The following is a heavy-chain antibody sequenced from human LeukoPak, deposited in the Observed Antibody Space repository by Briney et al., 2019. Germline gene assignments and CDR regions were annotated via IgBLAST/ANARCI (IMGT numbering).Heavy chain of an antibody. J-gene: IGHJ4*02. V-gene: IGHV3-48*03. CDR1: GFTFSSYE. CDR3: ARPEWNGDLRY. Sequence: GGSLRLSCAASGFTFSSYEMNWVRQAPGKGLEWVSYISSSGSTIYYADSVKGRFTISRDNAKNSLYLQMNSLRAEDTAVYYCARPEWNGDLRYWGQGTLVTVSS. CDR2: ISSSGSTI. D-gene: IGHD4-17*01.